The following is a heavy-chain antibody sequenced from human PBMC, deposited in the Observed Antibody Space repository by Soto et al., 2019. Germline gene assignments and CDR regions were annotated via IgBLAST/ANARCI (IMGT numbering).Heavy chain of an antibody. J-gene: IGHJ4*02. CDR2: IIPILGIA. Sequence: SVKVSCKASGGTFSSYTISWVRQAPGQGLEWMGRIIPILGIANYAQMLQERVTISRDMSTSTAYMELSSLRSEDTAVYYCARSRGYCSGGSCYCKNSFDYWGQGILVTVSS. CDR1: GGTFSSYT. D-gene: IGHD2-15*01. CDR3: ARSRGYCSGGSCYCKNSFDY. V-gene: IGHV1-69*02.